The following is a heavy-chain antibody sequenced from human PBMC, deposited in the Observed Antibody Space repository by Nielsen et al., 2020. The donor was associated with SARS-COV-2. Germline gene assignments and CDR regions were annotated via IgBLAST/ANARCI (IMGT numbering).Heavy chain of an antibody. J-gene: IGHJ4*02. CDR2: ISAFNGNT. V-gene: IGHV1-18*01. CDR1: GYTFTSYG. Sequence: ASVKVSCKASGYTFTSYGISWVRQAHGQGLEWMGWISAFNGNTNYGQKVQGRVTMTTDTTTSTAYMELRSLRPDDTAVYYCARDRVGGTTYFDHWGQGTLVTVSS. D-gene: IGHD1-14*01. CDR3: ARDRVGGTTYFDH.